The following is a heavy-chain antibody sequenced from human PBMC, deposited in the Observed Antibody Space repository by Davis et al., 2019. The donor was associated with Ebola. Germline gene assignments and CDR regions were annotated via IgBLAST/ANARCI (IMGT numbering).Heavy chain of an antibody. CDR3: ARDNYWKLDY. J-gene: IGHJ4*02. CDR2: MLHDGSEK. D-gene: IGHD4-11*01. CDR1: GFTFSSYS. V-gene: IGHV3-7*01. Sequence: GESLKISCAASGFTFSSYSMNWVRQAPGKGLEWLANMLHDGSEKYSAGPVKGRFTISRDNARNSFYLQMNSLRVEDTAVYYCARDNYWKLDYWGQGILVTVSS.